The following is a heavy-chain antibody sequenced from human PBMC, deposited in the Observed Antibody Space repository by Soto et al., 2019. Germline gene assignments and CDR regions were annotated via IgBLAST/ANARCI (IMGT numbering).Heavy chain of an antibody. CDR3: ASPLPHYYDSSGYYPGY. J-gene: IGHJ4*02. Sequence: LRLSCAASGFTFSSYSMNWVRQAPGKGLEWVSSISSSSSYIYYADSVKGRFTISRDNAKNSLYLQMNSLRAEDTAVYYCASPLPHYYDSSGYYPGYWGQGTLVTVSS. CDR1: GFTFSSYS. V-gene: IGHV3-21*01. CDR2: ISSSSSYI. D-gene: IGHD3-22*01.